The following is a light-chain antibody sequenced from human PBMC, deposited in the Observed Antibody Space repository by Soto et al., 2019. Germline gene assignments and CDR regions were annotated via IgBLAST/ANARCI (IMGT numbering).Light chain of an antibody. J-gene: IGKJ2*01. Sequence: IVLTQSPGTLSLSPGQRATLSCRASESISRDYLAWYQQRLGQAPRLLIYGASSGATGIPDRFSGSGSGTDFTITISRLEPDDFAIYYCQQYGGVPYTFGQGTKLEIK. CDR1: ESISRDY. CDR2: GAS. V-gene: IGKV3-20*01. CDR3: QQYGGVPYT.